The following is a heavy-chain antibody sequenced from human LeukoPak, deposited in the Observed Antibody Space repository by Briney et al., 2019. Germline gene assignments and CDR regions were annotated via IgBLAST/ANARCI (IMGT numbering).Heavy chain of an antibody. CDR1: GGSFSGYY. Sequence: SGTLSLTCAVYGGSFSGYYWSWIRQPPGKGLEWIGEINHSGSTNYNPSLKSRVTISVDTSKNQFSLKLSSVTAADTAVYYCARGPPLDVWGKGTTVTVSS. V-gene: IGHV4-34*01. J-gene: IGHJ6*04. CDR2: INHSGST. CDR3: ARGPPLDV.